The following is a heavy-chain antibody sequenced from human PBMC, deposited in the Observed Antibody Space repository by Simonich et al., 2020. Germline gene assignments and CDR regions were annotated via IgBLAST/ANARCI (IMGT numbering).Heavy chain of an antibody. J-gene: IGHJ2*01. CDR3: ARDGVNCSGGSCYWYFDL. Sequence: VQLVQSGAAVKKPGASVKVSCKASGYNFTGYYMQWVRQAPGQGLEWKGRVNPNRGGTNKSQSFKGRVTKTRDTAIISAYMEVSRLRSDDTAVYYCARDGVNCSGGSCYWYFDLWGRGTLVTVSS. D-gene: IGHD2-15*01. CDR1: GYNFTGYY. V-gene: IGHV1-2*06. CDR2: VNPNRGGT.